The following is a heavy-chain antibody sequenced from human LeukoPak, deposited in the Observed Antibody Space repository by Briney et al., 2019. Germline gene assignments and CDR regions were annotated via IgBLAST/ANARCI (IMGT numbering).Heavy chain of an antibody. V-gene: IGHV4-61*02. Sequence: SQTLSLTCTVSGGSISSGSYYWSWIRQPAGKGPEWIGRIYTSGSTNYNPSLKSRVTISVDTSKNQFSLKLSSVTAADTAVYYCARGFLRSFDYWGQGTLVTVSS. CDR3: ARGFLRSFDY. CDR1: GGSISSGSYY. CDR2: IYTSGST. J-gene: IGHJ4*02. D-gene: IGHD2-21*01.